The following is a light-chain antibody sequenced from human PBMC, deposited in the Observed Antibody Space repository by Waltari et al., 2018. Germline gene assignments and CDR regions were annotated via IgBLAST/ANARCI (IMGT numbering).Light chain of an antibody. J-gene: IGLJ2*01. CDR3: QAWDSNTVV. V-gene: IGLV3-1*01. CDR1: RLGDKY. Sequence: SYELTQPPSVSVSPGQTASLTCSGDRLGDKYAYWYQQKPGQSPVRVIYQDSRRSAGVPLRFSGSNSGNTATLTISGSQAMDEADYYCQAWDSNTVVFGGGTKLTVL. CDR2: QDS.